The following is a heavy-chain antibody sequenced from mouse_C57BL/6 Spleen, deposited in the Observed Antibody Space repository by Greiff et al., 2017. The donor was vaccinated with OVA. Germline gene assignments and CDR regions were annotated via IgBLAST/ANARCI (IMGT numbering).Heavy chain of an antibody. J-gene: IGHJ1*03. CDR2: IHPNSGST. CDR3: ARGGYDYDVLYWYFDV. Sequence: QVQLQQPGAELVKPGASVKLSCKASGYTFTSYWMHWVKQRPGQGLEWIGMIHPNSGSTNYNEKFKSKATLTVDKSSSTASLQHSSLTSEDSAVYYCARGGYDYDVLYWYFDVWGTGTTVTVSS. CDR1: GYTFTSYW. V-gene: IGHV1-64*01. D-gene: IGHD2-4*01.